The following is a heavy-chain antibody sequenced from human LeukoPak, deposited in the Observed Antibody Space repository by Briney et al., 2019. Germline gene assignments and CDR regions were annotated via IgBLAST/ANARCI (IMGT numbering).Heavy chain of an antibody. V-gene: IGHV4-59*01. CDR3: ARGPGYCSSTSCYTGWFDP. Sequence: SSETLSLTCTVSGGSISSYYWSWIRQPPGKGLEWIGYIYYSGSTNYNPSLKSRVTISVDTSKNQFSLKLSSVTADDTAVYYCARGPGYCSSTSCYTGWFDPWGQGTLVTVSS. J-gene: IGHJ5*02. D-gene: IGHD2-2*02. CDR1: GGSISSYY. CDR2: IYYSGST.